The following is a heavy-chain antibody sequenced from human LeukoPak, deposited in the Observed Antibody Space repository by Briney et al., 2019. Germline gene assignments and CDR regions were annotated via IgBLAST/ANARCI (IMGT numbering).Heavy chain of an antibody. V-gene: IGHV4-34*01. CDR2: INHSGST. J-gene: IGHJ4*02. CDR1: GGSFSGYY. D-gene: IGHD3-10*01. CDR3: AREGRRPARFDY. Sequence: SETLSLTCAVYGGSFSGYYRSWIRQPPGKGLEWIGEINHSGSTNYNPSLKSRVTISVDTSKNQFSLKLSSVTAADTAVYYCAREGRRPARFDYWGQGTLVTVSS.